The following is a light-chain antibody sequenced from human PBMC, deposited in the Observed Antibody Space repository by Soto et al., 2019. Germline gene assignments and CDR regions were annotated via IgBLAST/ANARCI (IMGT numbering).Light chain of an antibody. Sequence: EIVLTQSPATLSLSPGERATLSCRASQSVSSYLGWYQQKPGRAPRLLIYDASTRATGIPARFSGSGSGTDFSRTISSLEPEDFAVYYCQQRGNWPLTFGGGTKVEIK. CDR3: QQRGNWPLT. CDR1: QSVSSY. CDR2: DAS. V-gene: IGKV3-11*01. J-gene: IGKJ4*01.